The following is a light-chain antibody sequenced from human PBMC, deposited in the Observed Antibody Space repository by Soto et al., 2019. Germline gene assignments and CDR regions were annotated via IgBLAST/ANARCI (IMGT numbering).Light chain of an antibody. CDR2: GAV. CDR3: QQYDYSPRT. CDR1: QSVTTY. V-gene: IGKV3-20*01. J-gene: IGKJ2*02. Sequence: EIVLTPSPGTLSLSPGERATLSCRASQSVTTYVAWYQQKPCQAPRRLLYGAVHRATGIPDMFIGSGSGTDFTLTISRLEPDDVAVFYCQQYDYSPRTFGPGTKLEIK.